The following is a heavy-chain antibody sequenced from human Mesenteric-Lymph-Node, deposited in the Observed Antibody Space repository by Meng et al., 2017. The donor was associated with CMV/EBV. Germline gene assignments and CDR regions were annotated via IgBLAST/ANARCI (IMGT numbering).Heavy chain of an antibody. J-gene: IGHJ4*02. CDR2: ITSSGSTI. V-gene: IGHV3-48*04. CDR3: AAYNWFDY. CDR1: GFTFSTYN. D-gene: IGHD1-20*01. Sequence: GESLKISCAASGFTFSTYNMNWVRQALGQGLEWVSYITSSGSTIYYTDSVKGRFTISRDNAKNSLYLQMNSLRAEDTAVYYCAAYNWFDYWGQGTLVTVS.